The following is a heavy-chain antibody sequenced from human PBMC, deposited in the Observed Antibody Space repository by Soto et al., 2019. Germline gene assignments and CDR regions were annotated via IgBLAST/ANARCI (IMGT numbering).Heavy chain of an antibody. J-gene: IGHJ4*02. Sequence: QITLNESGPTVVRPTETLTLTCRFSGFSLTTRGVGVGWISQSPGKAPEWLALSYWDDDKRYSASLKSRLTITKDTSKKQVVLTVSDLAPTDTATYYCAHRVLRTVFGLVTTTAIYFDFWGQGTPVAVSS. CDR1: GFSLTTRGVG. D-gene: IGHD3-3*01. CDR2: SYWDDDK. CDR3: AHRVLRTVFGLVTTTAIYFDF. V-gene: IGHV2-5*02.